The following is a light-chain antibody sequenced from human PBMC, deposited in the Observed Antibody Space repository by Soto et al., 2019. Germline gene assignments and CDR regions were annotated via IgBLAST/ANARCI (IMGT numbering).Light chain of an antibody. CDR2: EAF. CDR1: SSDVGGHDY. V-gene: IGLV2-14*01. Sequence: QSALTQVASVSGSPGQSITISCTATSSDVGGHDYVSWYLQHLGKAPKLLIYEAFNRPSGVSDRFSGSKSGSTASLTISGLQAEDEGDYYCSSFTSTNTWVFGGGTKLTVL. J-gene: IGLJ3*02. CDR3: SSFTSTNTWV.